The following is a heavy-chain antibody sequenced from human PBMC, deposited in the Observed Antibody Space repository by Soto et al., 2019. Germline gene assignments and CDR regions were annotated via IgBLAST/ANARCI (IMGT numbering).Heavy chain of an antibody. CDR3: ARDYYRFNSGYGFSMDV. CDR1: GFTFSDYY. D-gene: IGHD5-12*01. J-gene: IGHJ6*02. Sequence: GGSLRLSCXASGFTFSDYYMSCIRQAPGKGLEWVSYISSSSSYTNYADSVKGRFTISRDNSKNTLYLQMNSLRAEDTAVYYCARDYYRFNSGYGFSMDVWGQGTTVTVSS. CDR2: ISSSSSYT. V-gene: IGHV3-11*06.